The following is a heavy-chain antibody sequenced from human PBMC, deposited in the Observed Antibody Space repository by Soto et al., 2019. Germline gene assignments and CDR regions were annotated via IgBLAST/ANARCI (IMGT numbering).Heavy chain of an antibody. D-gene: IGHD6-13*01. Sequence: RGSLRLSCAASGSTFSDYYLSSIRQAPWQGLEWISYISGSDGTIYYADSVRGRFTISRDNAKNSLYLQMNSLRAEDTAVYFCAQGGSSWYTTRRHFQLWGQGSLLTASS. V-gene: IGHV3-11*01. CDR3: AQGGSSWYTTRRHFQL. CDR2: ISGSDGTI. J-gene: IGHJ1*01. CDR1: GSTFSDYY.